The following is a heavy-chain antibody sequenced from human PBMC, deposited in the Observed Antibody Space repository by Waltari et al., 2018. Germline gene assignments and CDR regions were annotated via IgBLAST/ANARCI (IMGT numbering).Heavy chain of an antibody. CDR3: AKDHSSGYIFQH. V-gene: IGHV3-30*18. D-gene: IGHD3-22*01. CDR2: ISYDGSNK. CDR1: GFTFSSYG. Sequence: QVQLVESGGGVVQPGRSLRLSCAASGFTFSSYGMHWVRQAPGKGLEWVSVISYDGSNKYYADSVKGRFTISRDNSKNTLYLQMNSLRAEDTAVYYCAKDHSSGYIFQHWGQGTLVTVSS. J-gene: IGHJ1*01.